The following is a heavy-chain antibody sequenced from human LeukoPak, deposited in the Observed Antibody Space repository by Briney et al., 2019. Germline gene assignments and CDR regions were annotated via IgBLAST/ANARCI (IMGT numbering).Heavy chain of an antibody. J-gene: IGHJ4*02. V-gene: IGHV4-4*02. D-gene: IGHD6-13*01. CDR2: IYHSGST. CDR3: ASCPSTAAPFDH. Sequence: SETLSLTCAVSGGSFSSSNWWSWVRQPPGKGLEWIGEIYHSGSTNYNSSLKSRVTISVDKSKNQFSLKLSSVTAADTAVYYCASCPSTAAPFDHWGQGTLVTVSS. CDR1: GGSFSSSNW.